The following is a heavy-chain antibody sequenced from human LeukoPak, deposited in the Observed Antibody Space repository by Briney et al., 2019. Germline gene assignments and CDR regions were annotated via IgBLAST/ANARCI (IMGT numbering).Heavy chain of an antibody. CDR2: IIPIFGTA. V-gene: IGHV1-69*05. CDR1: GGTFSSYA. CDR3: ARDPSPLTGEFDY. J-gene: IGHJ4*02. Sequence: SVKVSCKASGGTFSSYAMSWVRQAPGQGLEWMGRIIPIFGTANYAQKFQGRVTITTDESTSTAYMELSSLRSEDTAVYYCARDPSPLTGEFDYWGQGRLVTVSS. D-gene: IGHD7-27*01.